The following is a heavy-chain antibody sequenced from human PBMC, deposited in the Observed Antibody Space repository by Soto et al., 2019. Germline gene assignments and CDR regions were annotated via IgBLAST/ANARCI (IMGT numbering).Heavy chain of an antibody. V-gene: IGHV3-48*03. CDR3: AREKYYDFWSGPIYGMDV. J-gene: IGHJ6*02. CDR1: GFAFSSYE. CDR2: ISSSGSTI. Sequence: PWGSLRLSCAASGFAFSSYEMNWVRQAPGKGLEWVSYISSSGSTIYYADSVKGRFTISRDNAKNSLYLQMISLRAEDTAVYYCAREKYYDFWSGPIYGMDVWGQGTTVTVSS. D-gene: IGHD3-3*01.